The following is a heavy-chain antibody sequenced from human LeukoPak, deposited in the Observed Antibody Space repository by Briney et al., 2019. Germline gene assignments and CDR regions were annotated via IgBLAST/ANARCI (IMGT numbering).Heavy chain of an antibody. V-gene: IGHV3-23*01. CDR2: ISGSGDT. Sequence: GGSLRLSCAASGFTFSSYAMSWVRQAPGKGLEWVSRISGSGDTYYADSVKGRFTISRDNSMNTLYLQLSSLRAEDTAIYYCAKRAHSSSWYAAFDYWGQGTLVIVSS. CDR3: AKRAHSSSWYAAFDY. J-gene: IGHJ4*02. CDR1: GFTFSSYA. D-gene: IGHD6-13*01.